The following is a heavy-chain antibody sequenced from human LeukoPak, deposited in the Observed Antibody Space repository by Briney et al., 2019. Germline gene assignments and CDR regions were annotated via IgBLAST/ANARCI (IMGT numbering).Heavy chain of an antibody. Sequence: GGSLRLSCVASGFTFSSYSMNWVRQAPGKGLEWVSSISSRSAFIYYADSVKGRFTISRDNAKNSLYLQMNSLRAEDTAVYYCARGGVEAYYFDYWGQGTLVTVSS. CDR2: ISSRSAFI. CDR3: ARGGVEAYYFDY. CDR1: GFTFSSYS. J-gene: IGHJ4*02. V-gene: IGHV3-21*01. D-gene: IGHD3-3*01.